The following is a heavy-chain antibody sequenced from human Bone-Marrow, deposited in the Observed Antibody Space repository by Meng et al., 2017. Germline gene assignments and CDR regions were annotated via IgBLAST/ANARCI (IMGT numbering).Heavy chain of an antibody. D-gene: IGHD3-22*01. CDR3: VRNYYDSSGYYLGGVDY. V-gene: IGHV3-48*03. J-gene: IGHJ4*02. Sequence: GESLKISCAASGFTFSSYAMSWVRQAPGKGLEWVSYISSSGSTIYYTDSVKGRFTISRDNAKNSLYLQMNSLRAEDTAVYYCVRNYYDSSGYYLGGVDYWGQGTLVTVSS. CDR2: ISSSGSTI. CDR1: GFTFSSYA.